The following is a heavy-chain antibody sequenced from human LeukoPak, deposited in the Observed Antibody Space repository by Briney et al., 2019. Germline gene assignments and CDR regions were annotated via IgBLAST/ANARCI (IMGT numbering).Heavy chain of an antibody. CDR3: ARAPTYYDYVWGSYRQYFYFDY. V-gene: IGHV3-53*01. CDR1: GFTVSSNY. J-gene: IGHJ4*02. Sequence: GGSLRLSCAASGFTVSSNYMSWVRQAPGKGLEWVSVIYSGGSTYYADSVKGRFTISRDNSKNTLYLQMNSLRAEDTAVYYCARAPTYYDYVWGSYRQYFYFDYWGQGTLVTVSS. CDR2: IYSGGST. D-gene: IGHD3-16*02.